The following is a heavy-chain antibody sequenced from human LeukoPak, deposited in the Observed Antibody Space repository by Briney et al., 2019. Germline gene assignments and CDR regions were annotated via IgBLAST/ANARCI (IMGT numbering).Heavy chain of an antibody. CDR3: KDVEGSGSYYDDY. CDR1: GYSISSGYY. V-gene: IGHV4-38-2*02. Sequence: SETLSLTCTVSGYSISSGYYWGWIRQPPGKGLEWIGSIYHSGSTYYNPSLKSRVTISVDTSKNQFSLKLSSVTAADTAVYYCKDVEGSGSYYDDYWGQGTLVTVSS. J-gene: IGHJ4*02. CDR2: IYHSGST. D-gene: IGHD3-10*01.